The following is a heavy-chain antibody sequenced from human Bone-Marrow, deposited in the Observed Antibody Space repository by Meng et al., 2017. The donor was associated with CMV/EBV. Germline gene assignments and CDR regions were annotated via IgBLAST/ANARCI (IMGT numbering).Heavy chain of an antibody. CDR3: AKDRRYHSHFDH. CDR1: GLTFSNYG. Sequence: GESLKISCAASGLTFSNYGMHWVRQAPGKGLEWVAFIRYDGSNKYYADSVKGRFTISRDNSKNTLYLQMNSLRAEDTAVYHCAKDRRYHSHFDHWGQGTLVTVSS. V-gene: IGHV3-30*02. D-gene: IGHD1-14*01. CDR2: IRYDGSNK. J-gene: IGHJ4*02.